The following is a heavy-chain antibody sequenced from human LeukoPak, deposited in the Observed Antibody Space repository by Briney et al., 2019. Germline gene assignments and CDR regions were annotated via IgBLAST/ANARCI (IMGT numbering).Heavy chain of an antibody. J-gene: IGHJ4*02. D-gene: IGHD1-26*01. CDR2: ISSSGSI. Sequence: SETLSLTCTVSGGSISGYYWSWIRQPPGKGLEWKGLEWIGYISSSGSINYNPSLKSRVTISVDTSKNEFSLKLSSVTAADTAVYYCARASSQVGATAIPDYWGQGTLVTVSS. CDR1: GGSISGYY. V-gene: IGHV4-59*01. CDR3: ARASSQVGATAIPDY.